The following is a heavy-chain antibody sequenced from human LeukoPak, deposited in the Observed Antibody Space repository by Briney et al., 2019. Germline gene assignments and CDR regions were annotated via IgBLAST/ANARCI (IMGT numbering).Heavy chain of an antibody. CDR1: GYSFSNYW. V-gene: IGHV5-51*01. D-gene: IGHD3-9*01. Sequence: GGSLKISCKGSGYSFSNYWIGWVRQMPGKGLEWVGIILPGDSDTRYSPSFQGQVTMSADKSINTAYLQWSSLKAADTAMYYCARQYYDILTDPNYFDSWGQGTLVTVSS. CDR3: ARQYYDILTDPNYFDS. J-gene: IGHJ4*02. CDR2: ILPGDSDT.